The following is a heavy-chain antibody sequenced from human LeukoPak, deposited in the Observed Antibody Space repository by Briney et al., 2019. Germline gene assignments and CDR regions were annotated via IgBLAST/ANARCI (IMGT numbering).Heavy chain of an antibody. J-gene: IGHJ5*02. D-gene: IGHD2-2*01. V-gene: IGHV3-21*06. CDR2: ISTSSRYI. Sequence: PGGSLRLSCAASGFTLSTFDMNWVRQAPGRRLEWVSSISTSSRYIYYRDSVKGRLTISRDDAKNSLYLQMNSLTVEDAAVYYCARADCSGSTCYLRHSWFDPWGQGTLVTVSS. CDR1: GFTLSTFD. CDR3: ARADCSGSTCYLRHSWFDP.